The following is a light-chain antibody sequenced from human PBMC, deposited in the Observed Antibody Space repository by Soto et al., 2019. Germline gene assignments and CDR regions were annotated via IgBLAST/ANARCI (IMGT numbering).Light chain of an antibody. Sequence: DIQMTQSPSSLSASVGDRVTISCRASQSISTYLNWYQQKPGKAPDLLIYAASSLQSGVPPRFSGSGSGPDFTITIMSLQTEDFATYYCQQSYTVPLTFGGGTKVEIK. CDR3: QQSYTVPLT. CDR2: AAS. CDR1: QSISTY. V-gene: IGKV1-39*01. J-gene: IGKJ4*01.